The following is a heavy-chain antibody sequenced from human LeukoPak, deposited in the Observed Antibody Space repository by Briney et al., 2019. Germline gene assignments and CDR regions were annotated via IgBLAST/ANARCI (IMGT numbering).Heavy chain of an antibody. Sequence: PGGSLRLSCTVSGVTFGDYAMSWFRQAPWKGLEWVGFIRSKAYGGTTDYAASVKGRFTISRDDSKSIAYLQMNSLKTEDTAVYYCSRGRQETKYWGQGTLVTVSS. CDR2: IRSKAYGGTT. D-gene: IGHD3-10*01. V-gene: IGHV3-49*03. CDR3: SRGRQETKY. J-gene: IGHJ4*02. CDR1: GVTFGDYA.